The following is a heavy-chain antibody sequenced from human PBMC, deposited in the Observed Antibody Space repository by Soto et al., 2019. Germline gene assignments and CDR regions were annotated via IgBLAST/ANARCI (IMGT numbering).Heavy chain of an antibody. D-gene: IGHD2-15*01. CDR2: IYYSGST. CDR3: ARGSNGYCSGGSCYSDYYYYGMDV. CDR1: GGSISSGDYY. V-gene: IGHV4-30-4*01. J-gene: IGHJ6*02. Sequence: PSETLSLTCTVSGGSISSGDYYWSWIRQPPGKGLEWIGYIYYSGSTYYNPSLKSRVTISVDTSKNQFSLKLSSVTAADTAVYYCARGSNGYCSGGSCYSDYYYYGMDVWGQGTTVTSP.